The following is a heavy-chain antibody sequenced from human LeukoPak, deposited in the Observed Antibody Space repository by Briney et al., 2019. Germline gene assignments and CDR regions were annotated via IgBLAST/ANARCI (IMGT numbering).Heavy chain of an antibody. CDR2: ISAYNGNT. CDR3: ARDHHDYGDYGY. D-gene: IGHD4-17*01. CDR1: GYTFTSYG. J-gene: IGHJ4*02. V-gene: IGHV1-18*01. Sequence: GASVKVSCKASGYTFTSYGISWVRQAPGQGLEWMGWISAYNGNTNYAQKLQGRVTMTTDTSTSTVYMELRSLRSDDTAVYYCARDHHDYGDYGYWGQGTLVTVSS.